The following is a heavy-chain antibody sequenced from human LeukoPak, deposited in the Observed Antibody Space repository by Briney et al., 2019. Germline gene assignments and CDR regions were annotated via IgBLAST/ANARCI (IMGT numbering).Heavy chain of an antibody. D-gene: IGHD3-16*01. CDR3: ARERSYDYIWGSYYDV. CDR1: GFTFSSYA. V-gene: IGHV3-66*01. Sequence: GGYLRLSCAASGFTFSSYAMSWVRQAPGKGLEWVSVIYSGGSKDYADSVTGRFTISRDNSKNTLYLQMNSLRVEDTAVYYCARERSYDYIWGSYYDVWGQGTLVTVSS. J-gene: IGHJ4*02. CDR2: IYSGGSK.